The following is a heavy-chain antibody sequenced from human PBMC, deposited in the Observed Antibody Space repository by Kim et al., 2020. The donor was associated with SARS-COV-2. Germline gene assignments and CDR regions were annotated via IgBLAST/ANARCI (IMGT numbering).Heavy chain of an antibody. Sequence: GGSLRLSCTASGFTFSSYGMHWVRQAPGKGLEWVAVIRHDGSNKYYAESVKGRLTISRDNSKNTLYLQMNSLRAEDTAVYYCARDLSGYDSSSSAVDIWGQGTMVNVSS. CDR1: GFTFSSYG. CDR3: ARDLSGYDSSSSAVDI. V-gene: IGHV3-33*01. CDR2: IRHDGSNK. J-gene: IGHJ3*02. D-gene: IGHD6-6*01.